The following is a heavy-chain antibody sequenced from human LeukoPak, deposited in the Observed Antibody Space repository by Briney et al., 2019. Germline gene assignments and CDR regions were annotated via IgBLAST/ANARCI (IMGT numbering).Heavy chain of an antibody. D-gene: IGHD2-2*01. CDR2: ISVSGDST. Sequence: GGSLRLSCAASGFTFSSYAMSWVRQAPGKGLEWVSTISVSGDSTYYADSVKGRFTISRDNSKNTLYLQMNSLRAEDTAVYYCAKDRISRYCSSTSCRRPKDAFDVWGQGTMVTVSS. V-gene: IGHV3-23*01. CDR3: AKDRISRYCSSTSCRRPKDAFDV. CDR1: GFTFSSYA. J-gene: IGHJ3*01.